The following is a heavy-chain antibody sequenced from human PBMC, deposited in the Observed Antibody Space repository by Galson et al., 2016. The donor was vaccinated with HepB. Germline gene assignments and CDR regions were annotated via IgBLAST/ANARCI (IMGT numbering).Heavy chain of an antibody. CDR2: INTDGSST. CDR1: GFTFSSHW. J-gene: IGHJ4*02. CDR3: AREGSRPIDY. D-gene: IGHD1-26*01. V-gene: IGHV3-74*01. Sequence: SLRLSCAASGFTFSSHWMHWVRQAPGKGLVWVSRINTDGSSTSYADSVKGRFTISRDNAKSTLYLQMNSLRAEDTAVYYCAREGSRPIDYWGQGTLVTVSS.